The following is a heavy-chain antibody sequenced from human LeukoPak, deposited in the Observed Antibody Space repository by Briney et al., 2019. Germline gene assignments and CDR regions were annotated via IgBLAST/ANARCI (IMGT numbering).Heavy chain of an antibody. Sequence: SSETLSLTCTVSGGSISSNYWSWIRQPPGKGLEWIGYISYSGSTSYNPSLRSRVTVSVDTSKNQFSLKLSSVTAADTAVYYCATDGNFDLWGRGTLVTVSS. CDR1: GGSISSNY. J-gene: IGHJ2*01. V-gene: IGHV4-59*01. CDR3: ATDGNFDL. D-gene: IGHD1-26*01. CDR2: ISYSGST.